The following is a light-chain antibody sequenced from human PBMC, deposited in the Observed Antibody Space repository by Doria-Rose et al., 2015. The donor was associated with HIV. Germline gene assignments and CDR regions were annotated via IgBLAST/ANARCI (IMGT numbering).Light chain of an antibody. J-gene: IGKJ3*01. CDR2: WAS. CDR1: QSLLYTSKNY. V-gene: IGKV4-1*01. CDR3: QQYYDTPS. Sequence: TQSPESLGMSLGERATLNCKSNQSLLYTSKNYLAWYQQKPGQPAKLLIYWASTRQSGVPARVSGSGSGTDFTLTISSLEPEDVAVYYCQQYYDTPSFGPGTTVDIK.